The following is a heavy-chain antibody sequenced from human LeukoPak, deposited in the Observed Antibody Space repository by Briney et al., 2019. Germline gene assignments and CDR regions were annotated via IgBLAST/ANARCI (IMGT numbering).Heavy chain of an antibody. CDR3: AREDCSSTSCYHSGAFDI. D-gene: IGHD2-2*01. J-gene: IGHJ3*02. V-gene: IGHV3-11*01. CDR1: GFTFDDYA. Sequence: GGSLRLSCAASGFTFDDYAMHWVRQAPGKGLEWVSGIRGSGSTIYYADSVKGRFTISRDNAKNSLYLQMNSLRAEDTAVYYCAREDCSSTSCYHSGAFDIWGQGTMVTVSS. CDR2: IRGSGSTI.